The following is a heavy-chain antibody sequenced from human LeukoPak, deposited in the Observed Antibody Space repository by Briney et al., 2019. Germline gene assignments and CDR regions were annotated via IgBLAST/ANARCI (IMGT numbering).Heavy chain of an antibody. D-gene: IGHD3-22*01. CDR2: ISSGSSTI. CDR1: GFTFRSYS. V-gene: IGHV3-48*01. CDR3: AKGLYDSSGYYYPYFDY. Sequence: GGSLRLSCAASGFTFRSYSMNWVRQAPGKGLEWVSYISSGSSTIYYADSVKGRLTISRDNAKDSLYLQMNTLRAEDTAVYYCAKGLYDSSGYYYPYFDYWGQGTLVTVSS. J-gene: IGHJ4*02.